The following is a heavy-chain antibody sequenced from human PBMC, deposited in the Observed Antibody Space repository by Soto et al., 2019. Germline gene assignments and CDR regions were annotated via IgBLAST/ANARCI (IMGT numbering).Heavy chain of an antibody. CDR2: ISLYSDGT. D-gene: IGHD2-2*01. CDR3: ARVVPGAEAWFGP. V-gene: IGHV1-18*01. CDR1: GYTFSNYG. J-gene: IGHJ5*02. Sequence: ASVKVSFKTSGYTFSNYGITWVRQAPGQPLEWPGWISLYSDGTNYAQKFQGRVSMTTDTSTTTAYMELRSLRSDDTAVYYCARVVPGAEAWFGPWGQGTLVTVSS.